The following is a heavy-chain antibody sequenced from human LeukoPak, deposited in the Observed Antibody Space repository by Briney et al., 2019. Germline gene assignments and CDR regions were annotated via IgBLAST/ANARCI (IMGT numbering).Heavy chain of an antibody. Sequence: SETLSLTCAVYGGSFSGYYWSWIRQPPGKGLEWIGTIYYSGRTYYSPSLKSRVTMSVDPSNNQFSLNLRSVTAADTALYYCARRRYYDGSGYLEWGQGTLLSVSS. V-gene: IGHV4-34*01. CDR2: IYYSGRT. J-gene: IGHJ1*01. CDR1: GGSFSGYY. D-gene: IGHD3-22*01. CDR3: ARRRYYDGSGYLE.